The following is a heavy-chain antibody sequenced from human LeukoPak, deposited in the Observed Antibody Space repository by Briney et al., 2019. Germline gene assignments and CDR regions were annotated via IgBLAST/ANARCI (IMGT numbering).Heavy chain of an antibody. CDR3: AVSAGIVVVVAALDP. CDR1: GGTFTSYA. V-gene: IGHV1-69*05. D-gene: IGHD2-15*01. Sequence: SVKVSCKASGGTFTSYAISWVRQAPGQGLEWMGRIIPIFGTANYAQKFQGRVTITTDESTSTAYMELSSLRSEDTAVYYCAVSAGIVVVVAALDPWGQGALVTVSS. J-gene: IGHJ5*02. CDR2: IIPIFGTA.